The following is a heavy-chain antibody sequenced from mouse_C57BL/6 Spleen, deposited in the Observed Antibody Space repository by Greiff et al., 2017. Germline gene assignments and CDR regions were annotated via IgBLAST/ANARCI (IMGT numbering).Heavy chain of an antibody. D-gene: IGHD2-14*01. Sequence: VQLQQPGAELVKPGASVKLSCKASGYTFTSYWMQWVKQRPGQGLEWIGEIDPSDSYTNYNQKFKGEATLTVDTSSSTAYMQHSSLTSEDSAVYYCASRSGYFDYWGQGTTLTVSS. CDR1: GYTFTSYW. CDR3: ASRSGYFDY. J-gene: IGHJ2*01. V-gene: IGHV1-50*01. CDR2: IDPSDSYT.